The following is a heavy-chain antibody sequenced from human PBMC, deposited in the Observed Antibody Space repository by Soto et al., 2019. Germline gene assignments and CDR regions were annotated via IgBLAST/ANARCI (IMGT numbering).Heavy chain of an antibody. J-gene: IGHJ4*02. CDR3: ARAALPNYDFWSGYLVVDY. V-gene: IGHV1-18*01. CDR2: ISAYNGNT. D-gene: IGHD3-3*01. Sequence: ASVKVSCKASGYTFTSYGISWVRKAPGQGLDWMGWISAYNGNTNYAQKLQGRVTMTTDTSTSTAYMELRSLRSDDTAVYYCARAALPNYDFWSGYLVVDYWGQGTLVTVSS. CDR1: GYTFTSYG.